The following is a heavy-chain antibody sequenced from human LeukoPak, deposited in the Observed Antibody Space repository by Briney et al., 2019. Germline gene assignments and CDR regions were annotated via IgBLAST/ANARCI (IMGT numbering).Heavy chain of an antibody. Sequence: ASVKVSCKASGYTFTTYDISWVRQATGQGLEWMGWMNPNSGNRGYAQKFQGRVTITTNTSIGTVYMELSSLRSEDTAVYYCVRGYDSSGYYPFGYHYYYMDVWGKGTTVTVSS. CDR2: MNPNSGNR. CDR1: GYTFTTYD. CDR3: VRGYDSSGYYPFGYHYYYMDV. V-gene: IGHV1-8*03. D-gene: IGHD3-22*01. J-gene: IGHJ6*03.